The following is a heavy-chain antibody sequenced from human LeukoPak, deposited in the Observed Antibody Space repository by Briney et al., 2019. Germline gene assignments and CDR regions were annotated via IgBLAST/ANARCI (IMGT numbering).Heavy chain of an antibody. D-gene: IGHD1-26*01. CDR3: ASFVGTTTLFVY. CDR2: IYYSGST. Sequence: SETLSLTCTVSGGSISSYYWSWIRQPPGKGLEWIGYIYYSGSTNYNPSLKSRVTISVDTSKNQFSLKLSSVTAADTAVYYCASFVGTTTLFVYWGQGTLVSVSS. J-gene: IGHJ4*02. V-gene: IGHV4-59*01. CDR1: GGSISSYY.